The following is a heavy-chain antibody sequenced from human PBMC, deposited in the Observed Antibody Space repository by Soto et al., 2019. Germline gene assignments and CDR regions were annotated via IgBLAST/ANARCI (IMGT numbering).Heavy chain of an antibody. Sequence: LSLTFTVSGDSIRSNYWSWIRQPPGKGLEWIGYISYTGSTHYNPSLKSRVTISADTSKNQFSLKLSSVTTADTALYYCAREGVAAPYYYYGMDVWGQGSTVTVSS. CDR2: ISYTGST. D-gene: IGHD2-15*01. CDR1: GDSIRSNY. V-gene: IGHV4-59*01. CDR3: AREGVAAPYYYYGMDV. J-gene: IGHJ6*02.